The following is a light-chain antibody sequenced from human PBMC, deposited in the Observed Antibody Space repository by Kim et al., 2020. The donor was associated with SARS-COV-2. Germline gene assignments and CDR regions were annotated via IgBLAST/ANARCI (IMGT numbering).Light chain of an antibody. J-gene: IGLJ3*02. CDR2: DTS. Sequence: QAVVTQEPSLTVSPGGTVTLTCGSSTGAVTSGHFPYWFQQKLGQAPRTLIYDTSNKHSWTPARFSGSLLGDKAALTLSGAQPEDEAEYYCLLCYSGAWVIGGGTQLTVL. CDR3: LLCYSGAWV. CDR1: TGAVTSGHF. V-gene: IGLV7-46*01.